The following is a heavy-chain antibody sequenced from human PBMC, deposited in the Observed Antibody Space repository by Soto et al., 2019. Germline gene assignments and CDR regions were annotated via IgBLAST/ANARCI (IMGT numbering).Heavy chain of an antibody. Sequence: GASVQVSCNASVYTFSDYYIHCVRQAPGHGLEWLGRINPKSGGTSTAQKFQGWVTMTTDTSISTASMELTRLTSDDTAIYYCARGDSTDCSNGVCSFFYNHDMDVWGQGTTVTVSS. V-gene: IGHV1-2*04. CDR1: VYTFSDYY. CDR2: INPKSGGT. D-gene: IGHD2-8*01. J-gene: IGHJ6*02. CDR3: ARGDSTDCSNGVCSFFYNHDMDV.